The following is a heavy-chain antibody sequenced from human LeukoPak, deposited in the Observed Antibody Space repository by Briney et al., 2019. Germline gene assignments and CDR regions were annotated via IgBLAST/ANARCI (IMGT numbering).Heavy chain of an antibody. D-gene: IGHD2-21*02. Sequence: GESLKLSCKASGYTFTDYWIGWVRQMPGKGLDGMAIIYPGDSDTRYSPSFQGQVTISADTSISTAYLQWNSLKASDTAIYYCVKRADYYFDYWGQGTLVTVSS. V-gene: IGHV5-51*01. CDR3: VKRADYYFDY. J-gene: IGHJ4*02. CDR1: GYTFTDYW. CDR2: IYPGDSDT.